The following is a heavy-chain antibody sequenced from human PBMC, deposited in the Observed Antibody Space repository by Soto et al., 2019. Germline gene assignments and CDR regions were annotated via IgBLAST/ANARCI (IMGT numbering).Heavy chain of an antibody. J-gene: IGHJ3*02. CDR1: GYTFTSYG. D-gene: IGHD3-22*01. CDR2: ISAYNGNT. Sequence: GASVQVSCKASGYTFTSYGISWVRQAPGQGLEWMGWISAYNGNTNYAQKLQGRVTMTTDTSTSTAYMELRSLRSDDTAVYYCARVARITMIVTKAFDIWGQGTMVTVSS. V-gene: IGHV1-18*01. CDR3: ARVARITMIVTKAFDI.